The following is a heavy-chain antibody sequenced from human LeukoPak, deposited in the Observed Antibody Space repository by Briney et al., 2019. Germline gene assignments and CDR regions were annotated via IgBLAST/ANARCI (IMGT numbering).Heavy chain of an antibody. CDR3: AREQDGSGSYSRFDP. V-gene: IGHV1-46*01. D-gene: IGHD3-10*01. Sequence: ASVKASCKASGYTFTSYYMHWVRQAPGQGLEWMGIINPSGGSTSYAQKFQGRVTMTRDTSTSTVYMELSSLRSEDTAVYYCAREQDGSGSYSRFDPWGQGTLVTVSS. J-gene: IGHJ5*02. CDR1: GYTFTSYY. CDR2: INPSGGST.